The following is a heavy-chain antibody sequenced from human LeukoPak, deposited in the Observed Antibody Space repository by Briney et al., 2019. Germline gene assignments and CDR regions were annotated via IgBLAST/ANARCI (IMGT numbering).Heavy chain of an antibody. CDR2: ISSSSSTI. CDR1: GFTFSSYS. Sequence: PGGSLRLSCAASGFTFSSYSMNWVRQAPGKGLEWVSYISSSSSTIYYADSVKGRFTISRDNAKNSLYLQMNSLRAEDTAVYYCASGPPIDYWGQGTLVTVSS. CDR3: ASGPPIDY. J-gene: IGHJ4*02. V-gene: IGHV3-48*04.